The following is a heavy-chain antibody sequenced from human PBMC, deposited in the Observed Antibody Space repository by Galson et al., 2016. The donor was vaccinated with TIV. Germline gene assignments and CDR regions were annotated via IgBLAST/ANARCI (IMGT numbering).Heavy chain of an antibody. V-gene: IGHV3-66*02. D-gene: IGHD2-21*01. CDR3: ARGRRYCGNEGYLHYYYGMDV. J-gene: IGHJ6*02. CDR1: TFNVSNNY. CDR2: TSSGGAT. Sequence: SLRLSCAASTFNVSNNYMTWVRQAPGKGLEWVSITSSGGATHYSDSVKGRFTMSRDTAKNTLYLQMNGLRVEDTAVYYCARGRRYCGNEGYLHYYYGMDVWGQETTVTVSS.